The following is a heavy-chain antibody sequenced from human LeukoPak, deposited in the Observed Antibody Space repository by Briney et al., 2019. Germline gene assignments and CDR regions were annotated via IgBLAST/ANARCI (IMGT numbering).Heavy chain of an antibody. CDR3: ARDKGGYYYDSSGFDY. D-gene: IGHD3-22*01. CDR1: GFTFNNYA. Sequence: GRSLRLSCAASGFTFNNYAMQWVRQAPGKGLEWVAVISYDGNKKYYADSVKGRLTISRDNSKNTLYLQMNSLRTEDTAVYYCARDKGGYYYDSSGFDYWGQGTLVTVSS. CDR2: ISYDGNKK. V-gene: IGHV3-30-3*01. J-gene: IGHJ4*02.